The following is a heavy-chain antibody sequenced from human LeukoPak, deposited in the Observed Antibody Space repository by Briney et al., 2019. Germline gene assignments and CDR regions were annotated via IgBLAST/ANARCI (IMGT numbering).Heavy chain of an antibody. J-gene: IGHJ3*02. V-gene: IGHV1-69-2*01. Sequence: ASVKVSCKVSGYTFTDYYMHWVQQAPGKGLEWMGLVDPEDGETIYAEKFQGRVTITEDTSTDTAYMELSSLRSEDTAVHYCATGASYGDAFDIWGQGTMVTVSS. CDR2: VDPEDGET. CDR1: GYTFTDYY. CDR3: ATGASYGDAFDI. D-gene: IGHD2-21*01.